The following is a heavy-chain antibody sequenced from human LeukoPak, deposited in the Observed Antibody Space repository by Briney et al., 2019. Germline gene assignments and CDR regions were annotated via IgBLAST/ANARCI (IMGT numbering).Heavy chain of an antibody. CDR3: VRGAGFITDY. V-gene: IGHV3-7*01. D-gene: IGHD3-9*01. CDR2: INQDVSEI. Sequence: GGSLRLSCAASGFTFSNSWMHWVRQAPGKGLEWVANINQDVSEIYYVDSVKGRFTISRDSARSSLYLQMNSLRAEDTAVYYCVRGAGFITDYWGQGTLVTVSS. CDR1: GFTFSNSW. J-gene: IGHJ4*02.